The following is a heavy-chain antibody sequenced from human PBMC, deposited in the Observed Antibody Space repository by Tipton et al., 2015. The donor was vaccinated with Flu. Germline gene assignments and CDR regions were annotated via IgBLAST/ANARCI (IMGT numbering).Heavy chain of an antibody. J-gene: IGHJ3*02. CDR2: ISSSGSTI. D-gene: IGHD3-3*01. CDR3: ARLITIFGVAVDAFDI. V-gene: IGHV3-48*03. Sequence: SLRLSCAASGFTFSSYEMNWVRQAPGKGLEWVSYISSSGSTIYYADSVKGRFTISRDNAKNSLYLQMNSLRAEDTAVYYCARLITIFGVAVDAFDIWGQGTMVTVSS. CDR1: GFTFSSYE.